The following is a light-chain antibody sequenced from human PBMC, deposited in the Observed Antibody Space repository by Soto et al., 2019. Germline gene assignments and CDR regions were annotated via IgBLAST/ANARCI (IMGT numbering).Light chain of an antibody. Sequence: QPVLTQASSASASLGSSVKLTCTLSSGHSSYIIAWHQQQPGKAPRYLMKLEGSGSYNKGSGVPDRFSGSSSGADRYLTISNLQSEDEADYYCATWVSNTRVFGTGTKLTVL. V-gene: IGLV4-60*03. CDR1: SGHSSYI. CDR2: LEGSGSY. J-gene: IGLJ1*01. CDR3: ATWVSNTRV.